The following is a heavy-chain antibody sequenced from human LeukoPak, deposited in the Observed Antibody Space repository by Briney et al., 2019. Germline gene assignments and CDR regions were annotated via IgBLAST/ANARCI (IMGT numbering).Heavy chain of an antibody. CDR3: ARDPSGWHSMDY. CDR1: EFSFSSYW. V-gene: IGHV3-74*01. D-gene: IGHD6-19*01. CDR2: ISPDGSSA. J-gene: IGHJ4*02. Sequence: GGSLRLSCAASEFSFSSYWMHWVRQAPGKGLVWVSRISPDGSSASYAGSVRGQFTISRDNAKNTLYLQMNSLRAEETAVYYCARDPSGWHSMDYWGPGTLVTVSS.